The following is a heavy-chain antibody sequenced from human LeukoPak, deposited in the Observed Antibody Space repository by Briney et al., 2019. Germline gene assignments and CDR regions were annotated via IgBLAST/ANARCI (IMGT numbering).Heavy chain of an antibody. CDR3: AKLGEYYYDSSGLGMDV. D-gene: IGHD3-22*01. J-gene: IGHJ6*04. V-gene: IGHV3-23*01. Sequence: AGGSLRLSCAASGFTFSSYGMSWVRQAPGKGLEWVSAISGSGGSTYYADSVKGRFTISRDNSKNTLYLQMNSLRAEDTAVYYCAKLGEYYYDSSGLGMDVWGKGTTVTISS. CDR2: ISGSGGST. CDR1: GFTFSSYG.